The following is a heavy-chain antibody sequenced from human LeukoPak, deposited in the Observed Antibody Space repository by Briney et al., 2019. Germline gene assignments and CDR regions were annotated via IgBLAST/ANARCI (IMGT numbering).Heavy chain of an antibody. V-gene: IGHV3-21*06. J-gene: IGHJ3*02. CDR3: ARGSYYDSDSDAFDI. CDR1: GFTFTSYN. CDR2: ITSSSSYI. D-gene: IGHD3-22*01. Sequence: GGSLRLSCAASGFTFTSYNMNWVRQAPGKGLEWVSSITSSSSYIYYADSVKGRFTISRDDAKNSLYLQMDSLRVEDTAEYYCARGSYYDSDSDAFDIWGQGTMVTVSS.